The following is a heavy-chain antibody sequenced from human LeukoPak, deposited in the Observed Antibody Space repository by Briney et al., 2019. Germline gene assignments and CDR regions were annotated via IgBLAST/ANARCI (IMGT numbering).Heavy chain of an antibody. CDR3: VWSTSFPRGFDY. Sequence: PGASLKISCKGSGYSFTSYWIGWVRQMPGKGLERMGIIYPGDSDTKYRPSVKGQVTISADKSISTADLQWSSLKASDTAMYYCVWSTSFPRGFDYWGQGTLVTVSS. V-gene: IGHV5-51*03. D-gene: IGHD2-2*01. CDR2: IYPGDSDT. CDR1: GYSFTSYW. J-gene: IGHJ4*02.